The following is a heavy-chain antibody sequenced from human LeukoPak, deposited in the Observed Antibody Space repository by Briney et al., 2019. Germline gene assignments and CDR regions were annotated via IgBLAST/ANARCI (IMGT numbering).Heavy chain of an antibody. J-gene: IGHJ4*02. CDR3: ARDQEEGMVDY. D-gene: IGHD2-8*01. CDR1: GYAFTDYY. V-gene: IGHV1-2*02. CDR2: INPNSGGT. Sequence: ASVKVSCKASGYAFTDYYIRWVRQAPGQGLEWMGWINPNSGGTNYAQKFQGRVTMTRDTSISTAYMELSRLRSDDTAVYYCARDQEEGMVDYWGQGTLVTVSS.